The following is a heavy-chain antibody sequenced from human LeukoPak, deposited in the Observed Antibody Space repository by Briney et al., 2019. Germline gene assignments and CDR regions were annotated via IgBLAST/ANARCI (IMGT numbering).Heavy chain of an antibody. CDR2: ICTSGST. Sequence: SQTLSLTCTVSGGSISSGSYYWSWIRQPAGKGLEWIGRICTSGSTYYNPSLKSRVTISVDRSKNQFSLNLSSVTAADTALYYCARDTGYDLGYYTYYYMDVWGKGTTVTVSS. D-gene: IGHD5-12*01. V-gene: IGHV4-61*02. J-gene: IGHJ6*03. CDR3: ARDTGYDLGYYTYYYMDV. CDR1: GGSISSGSYY.